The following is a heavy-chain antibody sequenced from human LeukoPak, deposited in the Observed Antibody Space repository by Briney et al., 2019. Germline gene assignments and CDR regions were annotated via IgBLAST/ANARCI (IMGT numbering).Heavy chain of an antibody. D-gene: IGHD1-26*01. CDR3: ARESSSTGVDF. J-gene: IGHJ4*02. Sequence: ASVKVSCKASGYTFTGYYMHWVRQAPGQGLEWMGWINPNSGGTNYAQKFQGRVTMTRDTSISTAYMDLSRLRSDDTALYYCARESSSTGVDFWGQGALVTVSS. CDR1: GYTFTGYY. V-gene: IGHV1-2*02. CDR2: INPNSGGT.